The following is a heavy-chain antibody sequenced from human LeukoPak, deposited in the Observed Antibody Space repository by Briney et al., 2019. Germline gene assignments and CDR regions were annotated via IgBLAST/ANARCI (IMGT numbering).Heavy chain of an antibody. Sequence: GGSLRLSCAASGFTFSRYAVSWVRQAPGKGLEWVSLISSSGGSTSYADSVKDRFTISRDNSKNTLYVEMNSLRAEDTAVYYCAKGVQFSGNSRQFDCWGQGTLVTVSS. CDR1: GFTFSRYA. D-gene: IGHD1-7*01. CDR2: ISSSGGST. V-gene: IGHV3-23*01. J-gene: IGHJ4*02. CDR3: AKGVQFSGNSRQFDC.